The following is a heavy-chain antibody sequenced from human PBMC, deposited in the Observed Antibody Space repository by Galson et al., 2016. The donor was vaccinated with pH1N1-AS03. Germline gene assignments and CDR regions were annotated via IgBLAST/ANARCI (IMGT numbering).Heavy chain of an antibody. J-gene: IGHJ6*02. CDR1: GFTFTGST. V-gene: IGHV1-58*01. D-gene: IGHD4-17*01. CDR2: IVVGSGNT. CDR3: ARDGGALYYYYGLDV. Sequence: SVKVSCKASGFTFTGSTVQWVRQARGQRLEWIGWIVVGSGNTNYAQSLQGRVTMTTDTSTSTAYMELRSLRSDDTAVYYCARDGGALYYYYGLDVWGQGTTVTVSS.